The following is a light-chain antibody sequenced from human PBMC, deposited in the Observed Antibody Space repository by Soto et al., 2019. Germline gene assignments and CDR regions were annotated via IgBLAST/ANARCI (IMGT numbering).Light chain of an antibody. CDR1: QSVTGTN. V-gene: IGKV3-20*01. J-gene: IGKJ2*01. Sequence: EIVLTQSPGTLSLSPGEGATLSCRASQSVTGTNLAWYQQRPGQAPRLLIYDAVRRATGIPDRFSGSGSGTDFTLTRSRLEPEDFAVYYCHQFGSSLGTFGQGTKVEI. CDR3: HQFGSSLGT. CDR2: DAV.